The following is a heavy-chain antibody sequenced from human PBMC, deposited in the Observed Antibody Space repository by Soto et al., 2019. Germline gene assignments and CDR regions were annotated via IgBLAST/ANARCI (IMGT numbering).Heavy chain of an antibody. D-gene: IGHD3-10*01. CDR1: GVSISSYY. CDR2: VNDNWCS. V-gene: IGHV4-59*08. Sequence: QVPLQESGPGLVKPSETLSLSCTVSGVSISSYYWRWIRQTPEKGLEWIGYVNDNWCSSYNPPLKRRVAISLDTSKSQFSLKLTSVTATDTGVYYRVRQGFGALHGLVDVWGQGTTVTVSS. CDR3: VRQGFGALHGLVDV. J-gene: IGHJ6*02.